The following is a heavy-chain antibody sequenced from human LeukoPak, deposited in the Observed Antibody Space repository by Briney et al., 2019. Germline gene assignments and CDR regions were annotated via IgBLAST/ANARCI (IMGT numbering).Heavy chain of an antibody. CDR2: ISSSSSYI. CDR1: GFTFSSYS. D-gene: IGHD2-2*01. J-gene: IGHJ5*02. V-gene: IGHV3-21*01. Sequence: GGSLRLSCAASGFTFSSYSINWVRQAPGKGLEWVSSISSSSSYIYYADSVKGRFTISRDNAKNSLYLQMNSLRAEDTAVYYCARDIVVVPGWFDPWGQGTLVTVSS. CDR3: ARDIVVVPGWFDP.